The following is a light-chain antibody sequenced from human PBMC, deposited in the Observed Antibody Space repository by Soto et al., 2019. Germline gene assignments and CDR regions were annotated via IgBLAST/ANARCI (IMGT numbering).Light chain of an antibody. J-gene: IGKJ5*01. CDR2: DAS. CDR3: QLSQQRSDWPPIT. V-gene: IGKV3-11*01. Sequence: EIVLTQSPATLSLSPVERATLSCRASQSVSSYLAWYQQKPGQAPRLLIYDASNRATGIPARFSGSGSGTDFTLTISSLEPEDFAVYYCQLSQQRSDWPPITFGQGTRLEIK. CDR1: QSVSSY.